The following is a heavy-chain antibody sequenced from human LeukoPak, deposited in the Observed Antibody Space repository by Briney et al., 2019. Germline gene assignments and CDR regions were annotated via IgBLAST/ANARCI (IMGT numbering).Heavy chain of an antibody. Sequence: ASVKVSCKASGYTFTGYYMHWVRQAPGQGLEWMGWINPNSGGTNYAQKFQGRVTMTRDTSISTAYMELSRLRSDDTAVYYCARDFGIPRDGYNSFGDWGQGTLVTVSS. CDR3: ARDFGIPRDGYNSFGD. J-gene: IGHJ4*02. CDR1: GYTFTGYY. CDR2: INPNSGGT. D-gene: IGHD5-24*01. V-gene: IGHV1-2*02.